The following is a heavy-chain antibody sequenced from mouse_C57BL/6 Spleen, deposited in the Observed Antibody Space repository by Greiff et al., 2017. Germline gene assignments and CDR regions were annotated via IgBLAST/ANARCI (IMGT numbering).Heavy chain of an antibody. D-gene: IGHD4-1*01. V-gene: IGHV5-16*01. CDR2: INYDGSST. CDR3: AREDGTRYFDV. CDR1: GFPFSDYY. J-gene: IGHJ1*03. Sequence: EVKVEESEGGLVQPGSSMKLSCTASGFPFSDYYMAWVRQVPEKGLEWVANINYDGSSTYYLDSLKSRFIISRDNAKNILYLQMSSLKSEDTATYYCAREDGTRYFDVWGTGTTVTVSS.